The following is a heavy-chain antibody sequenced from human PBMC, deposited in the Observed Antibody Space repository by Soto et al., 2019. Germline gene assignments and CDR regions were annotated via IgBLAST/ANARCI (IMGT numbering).Heavy chain of an antibody. CDR2: TYYRSKWYY. V-gene: IGHV6-1*01. CDR3: ARGEQYSGRIFDY. CDR1: GDSVSSNSAG. J-gene: IGHJ4*01. Sequence: PSQTLSLTCAITGDSVSSNSAGRSWVRQSPSRGLEWLGRTYYRSKWYYEYAVSVRGRITINPDTSKNQYSLQLNSVTPEDTAVYFCARGEQYSGRIFDYWGQGTLVTVS. D-gene: IGHD1-26*01.